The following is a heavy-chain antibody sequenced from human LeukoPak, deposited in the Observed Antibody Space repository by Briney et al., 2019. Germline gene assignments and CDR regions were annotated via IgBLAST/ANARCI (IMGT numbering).Heavy chain of an antibody. CDR1: GGSINSYY. CDR2: IYYSGNT. V-gene: IGHV4-59*01. J-gene: IGHJ5*02. CDR3: AGSGYYDSGVYKWWFDP. Sequence: PSETLSLTCTVSGGSINSYYWSWIRQPPGKGLEWIGYIYYSGNTIYNPSLKSRVTMSVDTSKNQFSLKLSSVTAADTAVYYCAGSGYYDSGVYKWWFDPWGQGTLVTVSS. D-gene: IGHD3-22*01.